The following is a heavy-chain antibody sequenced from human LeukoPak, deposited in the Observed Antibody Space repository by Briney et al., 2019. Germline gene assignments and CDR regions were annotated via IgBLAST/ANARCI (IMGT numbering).Heavy chain of an antibody. Sequence: PSETLSLTCAVYGGSFSGYYWSWIRQPPGKGLEWIGEINHSGSINYNASLKSRVTISVDTSKNQFSLRLSSVTAAGTAVYYCARGFRGWYAEGFDYWGQGTVVTVSS. V-gene: IGHV4-34*01. J-gene: IGHJ4*02. D-gene: IGHD6-19*01. CDR1: GGSFSGYY. CDR3: ARGFRGWYAEGFDY. CDR2: INHSGSI.